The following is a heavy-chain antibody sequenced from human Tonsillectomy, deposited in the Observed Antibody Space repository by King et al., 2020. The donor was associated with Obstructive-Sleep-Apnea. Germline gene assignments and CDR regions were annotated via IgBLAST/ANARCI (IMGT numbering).Heavy chain of an antibody. CDR3: VNNYDFWSGYYPYGMYV. V-gene: IGHV3-48*04. CDR1: GFTFSTYS. CDR2: ISSSSSTT. D-gene: IGHD3-3*01. Sequence: VQLVESGGGLVQPGGSLRLSCVASGFTFSTYSINWVRQAPGKGLEWISHISSSSSTTYYADSVKGRFTISRDNAKNSLYLQMNSLRAEDTAVYYCVNNYDFWSGYYPYGMYVWGQGTTVTVSS. J-gene: IGHJ6*02.